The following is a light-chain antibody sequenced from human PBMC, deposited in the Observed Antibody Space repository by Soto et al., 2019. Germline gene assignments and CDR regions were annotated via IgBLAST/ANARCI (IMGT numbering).Light chain of an antibody. CDR2: EGT. V-gene: IGLV2-23*01. CDR3: CSYAGGTTWV. CDR1: SNDFGSRNF. J-gene: IGLJ3*02. Sequence: QPVLTQPASMSGSPEQSITISCTGSSNDFGSRNFVSWYQQRPNKAPKLMIFEGTKRPSGVSDRFSASKSGYTASLTISGLRAEDEANYYCCSYAGGTTWVFGGGTKLTVL.